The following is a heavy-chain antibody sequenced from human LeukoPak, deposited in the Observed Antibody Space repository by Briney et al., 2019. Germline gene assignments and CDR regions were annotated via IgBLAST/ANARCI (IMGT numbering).Heavy chain of an antibody. D-gene: IGHD6-6*01. J-gene: IGHJ4*02. Sequence: SETLSLTCTVSGGSISSGGYYWSWIRQHPGKGLEWTGYIYYSGSTYYNPSLKSRVTISVDTSKNQFSLKLSSVTAADTAVYYCASTLIAARQFDYWGQGTLVTVSS. V-gene: IGHV4-31*03. CDR3: ASTLIAARQFDY. CDR1: GGSISSGGYY. CDR2: IYYSGST.